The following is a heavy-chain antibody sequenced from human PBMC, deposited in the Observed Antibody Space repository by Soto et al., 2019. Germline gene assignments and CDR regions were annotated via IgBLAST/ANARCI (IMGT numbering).Heavy chain of an antibody. V-gene: IGHV1-3*01. Sequence: QVQLVQSGAEVKKPGASVKVSCKASGYTFTSYAMHWVRQAPGQRLEWRGWINAGNGNTKNSQKFQGRVTITRDTSASTAYMELSSLRSEDTAVYYCARNLMDYDILTGYYMGYYFDYWGQGTLVTVSS. CDR3: ARNLMDYDILTGYYMGYYFDY. CDR1: GYTFTSYA. J-gene: IGHJ4*02. D-gene: IGHD3-9*01. CDR2: INAGNGNT.